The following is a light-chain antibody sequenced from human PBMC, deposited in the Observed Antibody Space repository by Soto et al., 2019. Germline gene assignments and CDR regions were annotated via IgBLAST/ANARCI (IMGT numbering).Light chain of an antibody. CDR3: QQYNNGPTYT. CDR1: QSISSS. J-gene: IGKJ2*01. Sequence: EIVMTQSPATLSVSPGERATLSCRASQSISSSLAWYQQKPGQAPRLLIYGASTRATGIPARFSGSGSGTEFTLXISSLQSEDFAVYYCQQYNNGPTYTFGQGTKLEIK. CDR2: GAS. V-gene: IGKV3-15*01.